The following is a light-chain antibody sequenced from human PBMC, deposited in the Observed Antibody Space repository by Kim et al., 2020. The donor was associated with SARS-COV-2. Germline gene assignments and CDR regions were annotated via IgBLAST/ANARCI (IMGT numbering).Light chain of an antibody. CDR2: DVT. CDR3: SSFTTSSTWV. V-gene: IGLV2-14*01. Sequence: QSVLTQPASVSGSPGQSITISCTGTSSDVGAYNFVSWYQQHPGRAPKLMIYDVTERPSGISNRFSGSKSGNTASLTISGLQAEDEADYHCSSFTTSSTWVFGGGTKLTVL. CDR1: SSDVGAYNF. J-gene: IGLJ3*02.